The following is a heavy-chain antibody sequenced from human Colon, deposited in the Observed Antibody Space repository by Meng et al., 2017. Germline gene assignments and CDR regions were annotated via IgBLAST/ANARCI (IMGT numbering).Heavy chain of an antibody. CDR3: ARFLFGRLGVGNDY. Sequence: QLQRWGAGLFHPSETLSPTCGVDDESFNGYYWSWVRQPPGKGLEWIGEINQSGTTNYNPSLKSRVRISADKSKNQFSLKMASVTAADTAIYYCARFLFGRLGVGNDYWAHGTLVSVSS. D-gene: IGHD3-3*01. CDR1: DESFNGYY. CDR2: INQSGTT. J-gene: IGHJ4*01. V-gene: IGHV4-34*02.